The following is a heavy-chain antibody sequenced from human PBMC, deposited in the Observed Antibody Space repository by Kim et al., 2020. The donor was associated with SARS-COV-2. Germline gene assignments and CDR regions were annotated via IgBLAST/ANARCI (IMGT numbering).Heavy chain of an antibody. Sequence: SETLSLTCTVSGGSIRSGSYYWTWIRQPAGKGLEWIGRIYTSGSTNYNPSLKSRVTISVDTSKNQFSLKLSSVTAADTAVYYCARVSTVSYWESGYDAFEIWGQGTMVTVSS. J-gene: IGHJ3*02. CDR1: GGSIRSGSYY. CDR2: IYTSGST. CDR3: ARVSTVSYWESGYDAFEI. V-gene: IGHV4-61*02. D-gene: IGHD5-12*01.